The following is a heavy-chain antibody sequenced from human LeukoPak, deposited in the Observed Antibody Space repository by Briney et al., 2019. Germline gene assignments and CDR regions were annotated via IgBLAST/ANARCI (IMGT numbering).Heavy chain of an antibody. Sequence: PGGSLRLSCAASEFTFSSFWMHWVRQAPGKGLVWVSHINSDGSRTTYADSVKGRFTISRDNAKNTLYLQVNSLRAEDTAVYYCAMALRYSSYDMDVWGQGTTVTVSS. CDR3: AMALRYSSYDMDV. CDR2: INSDGSRT. J-gene: IGHJ6*02. V-gene: IGHV3-74*01. D-gene: IGHD3-9*01. CDR1: EFTFSSFW.